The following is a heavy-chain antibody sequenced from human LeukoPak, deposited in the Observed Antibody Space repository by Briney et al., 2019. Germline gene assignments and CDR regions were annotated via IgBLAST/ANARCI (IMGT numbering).Heavy chain of an antibody. CDR2: ISYDGSNK. CDR1: GFTFSSYG. V-gene: IGHV3-30*18. Sequence: GRPLRLSCAASGFTFSSYGMHWVRQAPGKGLEWVAVISYDGSNKYYADSVKGRFTISRDNSKNTLYLQMNSLRAEDTAVYYCAKDVKVGAHYFDYWGQGTLVTVSS. J-gene: IGHJ4*02. D-gene: IGHD1-26*01. CDR3: AKDVKVGAHYFDY.